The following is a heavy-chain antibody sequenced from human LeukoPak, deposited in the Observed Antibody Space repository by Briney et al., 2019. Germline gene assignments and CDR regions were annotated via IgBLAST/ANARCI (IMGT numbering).Heavy chain of an antibody. J-gene: IGHJ4*02. CDR3: ARGRRYCSSTSCYDFDY. CDR2: IYPGDSET. Sequence: GESLKISCTCSGYSFTNHWIAWVRQMPGKGLEWMGIIYPGDSETTYSPSFQGQVTISADKSITTTYLQWSSLKASDTAMYYCARGRRYCSSTSCYDFDYWGQGTLVTVSS. D-gene: IGHD2-2*01. CDR1: GYSFTNHW. V-gene: IGHV5-51*01.